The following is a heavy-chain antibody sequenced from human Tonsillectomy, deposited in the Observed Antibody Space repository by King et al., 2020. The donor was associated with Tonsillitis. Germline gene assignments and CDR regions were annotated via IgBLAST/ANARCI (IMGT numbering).Heavy chain of an antibody. Sequence: QLVQSGAEVKKPGASVKVSCKASGYTFTGYYMHWVRQAPGQGLEWMGWINPNSGGTNYAQKFQDRVTMTRDTSISTAYMELSSLRSDDTAVYYCARASIGMATIGIFDHWGQGTLVTVSS. CDR2: INPNSGGT. CDR3: ARASIGMATIGIFDH. CDR1: GYTFTGYY. J-gene: IGHJ4*02. D-gene: IGHD5-24*01. V-gene: IGHV1-2*02.